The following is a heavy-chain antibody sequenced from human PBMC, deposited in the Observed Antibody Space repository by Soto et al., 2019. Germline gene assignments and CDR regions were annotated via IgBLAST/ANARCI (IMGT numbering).Heavy chain of an antibody. J-gene: IGHJ6*03. D-gene: IGHD7-27*01. CDR3: ARNYSYWGLPGYYYYYYMDV. Sequence: ASVKVSCKASGYTFTSYGISWVRQAPGQGLEWMGWISAYNGNTNYAQKLQGRVTMTTDTSTSTAYMELRSLRSDDTAVYCCARNYSYWGLPGYYYYYYMDVWGKGTTVTVSS. CDR2: ISAYNGNT. V-gene: IGHV1-18*01. CDR1: GYTFTSYG.